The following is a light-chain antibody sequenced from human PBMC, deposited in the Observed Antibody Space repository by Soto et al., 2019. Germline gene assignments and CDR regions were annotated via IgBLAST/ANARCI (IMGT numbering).Light chain of an antibody. CDR3: QQLNSYPIT. CDR2: KAS. Sequence: DIQMTQSPSTLSASIGDRVTITCRASQSINSWLAWYQQKPGKAPKLLIYKASTLESGVPSRFSGSGSGTEFTLTISSLQPEDFATYYCQQLNSYPITFGQGTRLEIK. CDR1: QSINSW. J-gene: IGKJ5*01. V-gene: IGKV1-5*03.